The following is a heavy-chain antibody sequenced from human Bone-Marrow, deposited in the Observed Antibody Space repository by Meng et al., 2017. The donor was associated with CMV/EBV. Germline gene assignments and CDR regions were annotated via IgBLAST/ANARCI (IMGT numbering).Heavy chain of an antibody. CDR1: GGSFNVYY. Sequence: GSLRLSCAVYGGSFNVYYWTWIRQSPGKGLEWIGVSDYNGGPHYNPSLGSRVTISVDKSKSQFSLSLTSVTVADTAVYFCARCANAFATGGLVKYIDFWSQGTLVTVSS. J-gene: IGHJ4*02. CDR2: SDYNGGP. CDR3: ARCANAFATGGLVKYIDF. V-gene: IGHV4-34*01. D-gene: IGHD1-26*01.